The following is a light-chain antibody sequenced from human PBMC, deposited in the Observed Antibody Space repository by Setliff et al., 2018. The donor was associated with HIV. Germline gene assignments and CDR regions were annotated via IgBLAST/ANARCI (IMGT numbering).Light chain of an antibody. CDR3: TSFTSSNTYV. V-gene: IGLV2-14*01. CDR2: DVI. J-gene: IGLJ1*01. CDR1: NSDDGGFNY. Sequence: QSVLTQPASVSGSPGQSITISCTGANSDDGGFNYVSWYQQHPGKAPKPLIYDVIKRPSGVSNRFSGSKSGNTASLTLSGLQAEDEADYYCTSFTSSNTYVFGTGTKVTVL.